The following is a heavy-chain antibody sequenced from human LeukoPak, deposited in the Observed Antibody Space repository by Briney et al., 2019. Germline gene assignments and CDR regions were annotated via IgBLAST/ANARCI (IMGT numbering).Heavy chain of an antibody. V-gene: IGHV3-23*01. D-gene: IGHD5-24*01. CDR1: GFTFSSYA. J-gene: IGHJ4*02. Sequence: GSLRLSCAASGFTFSSYAMSWVRQAPGKGLEWVSAISGSGGSTYYADSVKGRFTISRDNSKNTLYLQMNSLRAEDTAVYYCAKDDEERWLPDYWGQGTLVTVSS. CDR3: AKDDEERWLPDY. CDR2: ISGSGGST.